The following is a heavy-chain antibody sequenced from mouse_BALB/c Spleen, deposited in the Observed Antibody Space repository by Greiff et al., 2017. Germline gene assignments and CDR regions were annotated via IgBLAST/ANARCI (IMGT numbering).Heavy chain of an antibody. D-gene: IGHD2-1*01. CDR2: ISSGGSYT. CDR1: GFTFSSYA. Sequence: DVKLVESGGGLVKPGGSLKLSCAASGFTFSSYAMSWVRQSPEKRLEWVAEISSGGSYTYYPDTVTGRFTIPRDNAKNTLYLEMSSLRSEDTAMYYCARNYGNPYWYFDVWGAGTTVTVSS. J-gene: IGHJ1*01. CDR3: ARNYGNPYWYFDV. V-gene: IGHV5-9-4*01.